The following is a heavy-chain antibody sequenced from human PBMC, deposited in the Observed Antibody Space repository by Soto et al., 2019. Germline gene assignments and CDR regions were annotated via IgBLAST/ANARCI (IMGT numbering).Heavy chain of an antibody. CDR1: GFTFSSYS. Sequence: SLRLSCAASGFTFSSYSMNWVRQAPGKGLEWVSSISISSSYIYYADSVKVRFTISRDNAKNSLYLQMNSLRAEDTAVYYCAREAEFQRPGPNYYHHFVLDVWGQGTTVTVSS. V-gene: IGHV3-21*01. D-gene: IGHD6-25*01. CDR3: AREAEFQRPGPNYYHHFVLDV. J-gene: IGHJ6*02. CDR2: ISISSSYI.